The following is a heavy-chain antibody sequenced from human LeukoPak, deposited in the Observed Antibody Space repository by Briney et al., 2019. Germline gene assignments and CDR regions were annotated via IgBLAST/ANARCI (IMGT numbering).Heavy chain of an antibody. D-gene: IGHD3-9*01. CDR3: AKGSPGYNWFDP. Sequence: GRSLRLSCVASGFTFDDFVMHWVRQAPGKGLEWVSRITYNSATTDYAHSVKGRFTISRDNAKKSLYLQMDSLRTEATAMYYCAKGSPGYNWFDPWGQGTLVTVSS. V-gene: IGHV3-9*01. CDR1: GFTFDDFV. CDR2: ITYNSATT. J-gene: IGHJ5*02.